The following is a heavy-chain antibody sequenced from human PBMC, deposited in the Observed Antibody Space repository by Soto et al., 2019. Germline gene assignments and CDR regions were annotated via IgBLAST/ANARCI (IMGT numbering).Heavy chain of an antibody. V-gene: IGHV3-7*01. CDR2: IKQDGSGK. CDR3: AILMATIRECYY. D-gene: IGHD5-12*01. CDR1: GFTFSSYW. Sequence: WGSLRISSAASGFTFSSYWMSWFRQAPGKGLEWVANIKQDGSGKYYVDSVKGRFTISRDNAKNSLYLQMNSLRAEDTAVYYCAILMATIRECYYSGQGNLGIVSA. J-gene: IGHJ4*02.